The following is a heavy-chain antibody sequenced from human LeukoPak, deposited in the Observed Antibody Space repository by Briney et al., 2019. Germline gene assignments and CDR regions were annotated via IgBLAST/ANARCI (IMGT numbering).Heavy chain of an antibody. CDR3: ARERPITISSSATDYYYYMDV. Sequence: GASVKVSCKAAGGTFSSYAISWVRQAPGQGLEWMGRIIPIFGIANYAQKFQGRVTITTDESTSTAYMELSSLRSEDTAVYYCARERPITISSSATDYYYYMDVWGKGTTVTVSS. CDR1: GGTFSSYA. D-gene: IGHD3-9*01. V-gene: IGHV1-69*05. CDR2: IIPIFGIA. J-gene: IGHJ6*03.